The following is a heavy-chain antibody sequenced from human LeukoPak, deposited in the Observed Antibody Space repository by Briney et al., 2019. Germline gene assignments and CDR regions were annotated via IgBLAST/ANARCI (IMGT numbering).Heavy chain of an antibody. D-gene: IGHD3-22*01. CDR3: ARHFDSRGYFDLWWIDS. V-gene: IGHV4-4*09. J-gene: IGHJ5*01. CDR1: GGSISNYY. Sequence: PSETLSLTCTVSGGSISNYYWSWIRQPPGKGLEWIGYIHTSGRTNYNPSLKSRVTISVGTSKNQVSLKLSSVTAADTAVFYCARHFDSRGYFDLWWIDSWGQGTLVTVSS. CDR2: IHTSGRT.